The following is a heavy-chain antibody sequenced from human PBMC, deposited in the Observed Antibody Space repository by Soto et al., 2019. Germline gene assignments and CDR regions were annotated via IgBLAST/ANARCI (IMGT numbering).Heavy chain of an antibody. CDR2: ISSSSSTI. CDR1: GFTFSSYS. Sequence: ESGGGLVQPGGSLRLSCAASGFTFSSYSMNWVRQAPGKGLEWVSYISSSSSTIYYADSVKGRFTISRDNAKNSLYLQMNSLRAEDTAVYYCARDYVDTAMVDYYYYYMDVWGKGTTVTVSS. V-gene: IGHV3-48*01. D-gene: IGHD5-18*01. CDR3: ARDYVDTAMVDYYYYYMDV. J-gene: IGHJ6*03.